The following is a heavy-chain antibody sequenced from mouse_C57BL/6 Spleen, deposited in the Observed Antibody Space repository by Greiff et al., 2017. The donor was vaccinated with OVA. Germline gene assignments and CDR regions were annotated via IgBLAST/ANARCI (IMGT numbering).Heavy chain of an antibody. CDR2: IRSKSNNYAT. CDR3: VRQTSGAWFAY. V-gene: IGHV10-1*01. CDR1: GFSFNTYA. Sequence: EVQGVESGGGLVQPKGSLKLSCAASGFSFNTYAMNWVRQAPGKGLEWVARIRSKSNNYATYYADSVKDRFTISRDDSESMLYLQMNNLKTEDTAMYYCVRQTSGAWFAYWGQGTLVTVSA. J-gene: IGHJ3*01.